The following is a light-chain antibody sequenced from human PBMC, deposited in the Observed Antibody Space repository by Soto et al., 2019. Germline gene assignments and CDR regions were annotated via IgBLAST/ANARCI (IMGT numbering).Light chain of an antibody. Sequence: EIVLTQSPGTLSLSPGERATLYYRASQSVPSNFLAWYQQRPGQAPTLLIYDVSRRAAGIPDRFSGSGSGTDFTLTISRLEPENFAVYYCLQYDSSWTFGQWTKVEIK. V-gene: IGKV3-20*01. J-gene: IGKJ1*01. CDR2: DVS. CDR3: LQYDSSWT. CDR1: QSVPSNF.